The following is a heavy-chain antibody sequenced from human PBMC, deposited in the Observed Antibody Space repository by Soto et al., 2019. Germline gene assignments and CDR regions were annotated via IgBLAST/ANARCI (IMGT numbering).Heavy chain of an antibody. V-gene: IGHV6-1*01. Sequence: SQTLSLTCAIPGDSVSSNSAAWNWIRQSPSRGLEWLGKTYFRSSWYIVYAVSVKIRITFTPDTSKTQFSLQLNSVTPDDTVVYYCVREEIFVAYNWFDPWGQETLVTFSS. D-gene: IGHD3-9*01. CDR2: TYFRSSWYI. CDR3: VREEIFVAYNWFDP. CDR1: GDSVSSNSAA. J-gene: IGHJ5*02.